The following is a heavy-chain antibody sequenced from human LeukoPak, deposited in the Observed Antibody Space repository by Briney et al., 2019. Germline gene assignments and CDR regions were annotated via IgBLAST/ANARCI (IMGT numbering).Heavy chain of an antibody. CDR2: IGTAGDT. V-gene: IGHV3-13*01. D-gene: IGHD3-10*01. J-gene: IGHJ2*01. Sequence: AGSLRLSCAASGFTFSSYDMHWVRQATGKGLEWVSAIGTAGDTYYPGSVKGRFTISRENAKNSLYLQMNSLRAGDTAVYYCARVDLGSGSYDWYFDLWGRGTLVTVSS. CDR1: GFTFSSYD. CDR3: ARVDLGSGSYDWYFDL.